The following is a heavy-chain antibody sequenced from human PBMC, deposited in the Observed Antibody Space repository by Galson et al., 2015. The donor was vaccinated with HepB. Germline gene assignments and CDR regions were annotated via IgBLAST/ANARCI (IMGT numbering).Heavy chain of an antibody. J-gene: IGHJ2*01. D-gene: IGHD2-15*01. CDR2: ISGSGGST. Sequence: SLRLSCAASGFTFSSYAMSWVRQAPGKGLEWVSAISGSGGSTYYADSVKGRFTISRDNSKNTLYLQMNSLRAEDTAVYYCAKMVNIVVVVAATLAPPAYFDLWGRGTLVTVSS. CDR1: GFTFSSYA. CDR3: AKMVNIVVVVAATLAPPAYFDL. V-gene: IGHV3-23*01.